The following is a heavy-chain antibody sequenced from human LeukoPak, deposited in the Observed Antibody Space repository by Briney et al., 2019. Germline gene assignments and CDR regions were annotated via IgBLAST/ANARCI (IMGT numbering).Heavy chain of an antibody. CDR3: ARALRKDTMVRGVIIRGSWFDP. J-gene: IGHJ5*02. V-gene: IGHV4-34*01. Sequence: SETLSLTCAVYIDSFSNYHWNWIRQTPAKGMEWIGEVNESGGTNISPSLRSRVILSVDTSKNQFSLKLSSVTAADTAVYYCARALRKDTMVRGVIIRGSWFDPWGQGTLVTVSS. CDR1: IDSFSNYH. CDR2: VNESGGT. D-gene: IGHD3-10*01.